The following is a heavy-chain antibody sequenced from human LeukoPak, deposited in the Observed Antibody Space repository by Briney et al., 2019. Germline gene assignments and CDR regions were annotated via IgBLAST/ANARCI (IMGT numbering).Heavy chain of an antibody. CDR1: GGTFSRYG. D-gene: IGHD6-13*01. Sequence: SVKVSCKASGGTFSRYGITWVRQAPGQGLEWVGRITPGLGTANYAQKFQDRVTITADESTITAYMELSSLRSEATAIYYCARAIRYSNTWEYFDYWGQGTLVTVSS. J-gene: IGHJ4*02. CDR3: ARAIRYSNTWEYFDY. CDR2: ITPGLGTA. V-gene: IGHV1-69*11.